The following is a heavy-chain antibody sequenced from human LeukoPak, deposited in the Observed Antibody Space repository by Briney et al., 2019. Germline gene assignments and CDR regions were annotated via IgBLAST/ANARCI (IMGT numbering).Heavy chain of an antibody. J-gene: IGHJ5*02. Sequence: SETLSLTCTVSGGSISSYYWSWIRQPPGKGLEWIGYIYYSASTNYNPSLKSRVTISVDTSKNQFSLKLSSVTAADTAVYYCARADYYYGSGSYSFRFDPWGQGTLVTVSS. D-gene: IGHD3-10*01. V-gene: IGHV4-59*01. CDR2: IYYSAST. CDR3: ARADYYYGSGSYSFRFDP. CDR1: GGSISSYY.